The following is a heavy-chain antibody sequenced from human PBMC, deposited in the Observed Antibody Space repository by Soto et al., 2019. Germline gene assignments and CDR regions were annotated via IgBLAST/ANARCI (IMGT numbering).Heavy chain of an antibody. D-gene: IGHD2-15*01. CDR2: IIPIFGTA. J-gene: IGHJ3*02. CDR1: GGTFSSYA. V-gene: IGHV1-69*13. CDR3: ARGTIVVVVAAIPDAFDI. Sequence: SVKVSCKASGGTFSSYAISWVRQAPGQGLEWMGGIIPIFGTANYAQKFQGRVTITADESTSTAYMELSSLRSEDTAVYYCARGTIVVVVAAIPDAFDIWGQGTMVTVSS.